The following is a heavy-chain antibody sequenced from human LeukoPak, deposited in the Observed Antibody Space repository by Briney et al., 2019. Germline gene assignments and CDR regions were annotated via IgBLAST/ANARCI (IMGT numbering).Heavy chain of an antibody. V-gene: IGHV3-66*01. Sequence: GGSLRLSCAAYGFTFNSFGMHWVRQAPGKGLEWVSIIYTGGTTHYADSLNDRFTISRDDSINTLYLQMNSLRAEDTAVYYCARDSSSYYFDYWGQGTLVTVSS. D-gene: IGHD6-6*01. CDR3: ARDSSSYYFDY. CDR1: GFTFNSFG. CDR2: IYTGGTT. J-gene: IGHJ4*02.